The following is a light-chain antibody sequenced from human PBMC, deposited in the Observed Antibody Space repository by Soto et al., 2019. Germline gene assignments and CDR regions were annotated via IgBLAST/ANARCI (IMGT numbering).Light chain of an antibody. CDR3: QQCVIWPLFT. V-gene: IGKV3-11*01. Sequence: EIVMTQSPATLSVSPGERVTLSCRASESVSTNLAWYQQKPGQAPRLLIYDASNRATGIPARFSGSGSGTDFTLTISSLEPEDFAVYYCQQCVIWPLFTFGPGTKVD. J-gene: IGKJ3*01. CDR2: DAS. CDR1: ESVSTN.